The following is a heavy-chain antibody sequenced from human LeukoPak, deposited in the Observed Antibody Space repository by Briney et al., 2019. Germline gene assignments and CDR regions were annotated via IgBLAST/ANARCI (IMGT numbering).Heavy chain of an antibody. CDR1: GYTFTSYD. CDR3: ARTNVYYYDSSDYYPYFDY. J-gene: IGHJ4*02. CDR2: MNPNSGNT. V-gene: IGHV1-8*01. D-gene: IGHD3-22*01. Sequence: ASVKVSCKASGYTFTSYDINWVRQATGQGLEWMGWMNPNSGNTGYAQKFRGRVTMTRNTSISTAYMELSSLRSDDTAVYYCARTNVYYYDSSDYYPYFDYWGQGTLVTVSS.